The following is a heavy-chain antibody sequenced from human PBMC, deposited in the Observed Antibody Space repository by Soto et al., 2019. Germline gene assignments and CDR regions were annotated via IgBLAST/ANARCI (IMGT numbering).Heavy chain of an antibody. CDR3: VRDPAFGAVDY. V-gene: IGHV3-7*01. Sequence: EVQLVETGGDLVQPGESLRLSCAASGFAFGRSWMGWVRQAPEKGLEWVAIVKEDGSEELYMDSVEGRFTISRDNAKNSLYLQMNSLRVDDTAVYYCVRDPAFGAVDYWGQGTLVTVSS. D-gene: IGHD3-10*01. CDR2: VKEDGSEE. CDR1: GFAFGRSW. J-gene: IGHJ4*02.